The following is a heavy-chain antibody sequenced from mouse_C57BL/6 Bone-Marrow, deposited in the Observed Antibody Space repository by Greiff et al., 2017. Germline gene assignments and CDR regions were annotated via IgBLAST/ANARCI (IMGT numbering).Heavy chain of an antibody. Sequence: VQLQQSGAELVRPGASVKLSCTASGFNIKDDYMHWVKQRPEQGLEWIGWIDPENGDTEYASKFQGKATITADTSSNTAYLQLSSLTSEDTAVYYCTTYYDGSSYGYAMDYWGQGTSVTVSS. J-gene: IGHJ4*01. CDR3: TTYYDGSSYGYAMDY. CDR1: GFNIKDDY. CDR2: IDPENGDT. V-gene: IGHV14-4*01. D-gene: IGHD1-1*01.